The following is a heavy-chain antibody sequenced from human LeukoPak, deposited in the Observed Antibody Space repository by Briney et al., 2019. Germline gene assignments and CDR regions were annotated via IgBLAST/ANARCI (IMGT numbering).Heavy chain of an antibody. V-gene: IGHV3-23*01. J-gene: IGHJ3*02. CDR2: ISGSSGNT. CDR3: AKGPRPCYNALYAFDI. D-gene: IGHD5-24*01. CDR1: GFTFSSYA. Sequence: GGSLRLSCAASGFTFSSYAMSWVRQTPGKGLEWVSGISGSSGNTYYADSVKGRFTISRDNSKNTFYLQMNSLRAEDTAVYYRAKGPRPCYNALYAFDIWGQGTLVTVSS.